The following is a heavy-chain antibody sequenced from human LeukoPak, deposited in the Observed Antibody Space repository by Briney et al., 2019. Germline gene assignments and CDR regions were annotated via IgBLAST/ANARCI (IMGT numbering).Heavy chain of an antibody. CDR3: ARDTGIEQPPQYYFDY. CDR2: INVGNGNT. J-gene: IGHJ4*02. V-gene: IGHV1-3*01. Sequence: ASVKVSCKASGYTFTSYAMHWVRQAPGQRLEWMGWINVGNGNTKYSQKFQGRVTMTRDTSTSTVYMELSSLRSEDTAVYYCARDTGIEQPPQYYFDYWGQGTLVTVSS. D-gene: IGHD1/OR15-1a*01. CDR1: GYTFTSYA.